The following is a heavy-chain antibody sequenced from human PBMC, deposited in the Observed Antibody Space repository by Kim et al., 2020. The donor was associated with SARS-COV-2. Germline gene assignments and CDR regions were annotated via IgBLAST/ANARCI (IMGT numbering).Heavy chain of an antibody. J-gene: IGHJ6*02. Sequence: MKGRYTISRDDSKNTLYLQMNSLKTEDTAVYYCTTYLEGHYYYYYGMDVWGQGTTVTVSS. D-gene: IGHD1-1*01. CDR3: TTYLEGHYYYYYGMDV. V-gene: IGHV3-15*01.